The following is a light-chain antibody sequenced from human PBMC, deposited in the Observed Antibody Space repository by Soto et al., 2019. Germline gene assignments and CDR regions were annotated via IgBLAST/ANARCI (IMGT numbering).Light chain of an antibody. V-gene: IGKV3-20*01. J-gene: IGKJ1*01. Sequence: EIVMTQSPGTLSLSPGERATLSCRATQSVSSSYLAWYQQKPGQAPRLFIYGASSRATGIPDRFSGSGSGTDCTLTISRLEPEDFAVYYCQQYGSSPRTLGQGTKVDIK. CDR3: QQYGSSPRT. CDR2: GAS. CDR1: QSVSSSY.